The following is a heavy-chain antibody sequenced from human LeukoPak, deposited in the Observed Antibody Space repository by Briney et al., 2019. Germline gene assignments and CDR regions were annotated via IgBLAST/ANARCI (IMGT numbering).Heavy chain of an antibody. V-gene: IGHV1-69*13. CDR3: ARDSGYYYYGMDV. D-gene: IGHD1-14*01. Sequence: ASVKVSCKASGGTFSSYAISWVRQAPGQGLEWMGGIIPIFGTANYAQKFQGRVTITADESRSTAYMELSSLRSEDTAVYYCARDSGYYYYGMDVWGQGTTVTVS. J-gene: IGHJ6*02. CDR1: GGTFSSYA. CDR2: IIPIFGTA.